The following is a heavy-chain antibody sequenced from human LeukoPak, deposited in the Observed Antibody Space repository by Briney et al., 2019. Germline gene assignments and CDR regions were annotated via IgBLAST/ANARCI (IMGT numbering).Heavy chain of an antibody. CDR3: ARSEVGYCSSTSCSLFDY. CDR1: GYSFTSYW. Sequence: GESLKIPCKGSGYSFTSYWFGWVRQMPGKGLEWMGIFYPGDSDTRYSPSFQGQVTISADKSISTAYLQWSSLKASDTAMYYCARSEVGYCSSTSCSLFDYWGQGTLVTVSS. D-gene: IGHD2-2*01. J-gene: IGHJ4*02. CDR2: FYPGDSDT. V-gene: IGHV5-51*01.